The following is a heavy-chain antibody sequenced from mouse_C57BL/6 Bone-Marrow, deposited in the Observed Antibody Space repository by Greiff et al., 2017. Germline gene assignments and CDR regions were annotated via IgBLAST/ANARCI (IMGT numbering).Heavy chain of an antibody. D-gene: IGHD3-2*02. Sequence: QVQLQQPGAELVKPGASVKLSCKASGYTFTSYWMHWVKQRPGQGLEWIGMIHPNSGSTNYNEKFKSKATLTVDKSSSTAYMELRSLTSEDSAVYYCAGETAQASFAYWGQGTLVTVSA. CDR3: AGETAQASFAY. CDR1: GYTFTSYW. V-gene: IGHV1-64*01. CDR2: IHPNSGST. J-gene: IGHJ3*01.